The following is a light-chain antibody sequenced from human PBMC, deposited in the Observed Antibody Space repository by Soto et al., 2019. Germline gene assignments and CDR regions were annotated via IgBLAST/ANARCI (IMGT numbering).Light chain of an antibody. CDR1: NSDVGSYNL. V-gene: IGLV2-23*02. CDR2: EVS. CDR3: CSYAVSSGAHWV. Sequence: QSALTQPASVSGSPGQSITISCTGTNSDVGSYNLVSWYQHHPGKAPKLMIYEVSRRPSGVSNRFSGSKSGNTASLTISGLQAEDEADYFCCSYAVSSGAHWVFGGGTKLTVL. J-gene: IGLJ3*02.